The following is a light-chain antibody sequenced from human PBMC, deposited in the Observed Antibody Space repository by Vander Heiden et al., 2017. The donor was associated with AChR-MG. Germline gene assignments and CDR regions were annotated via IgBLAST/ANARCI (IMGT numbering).Light chain of an antibody. CDR1: QSVSSN. Sequence: EIVMTQSPVTLSLSPGERATLPCRASQSVSSNLAWYQQKPGQAPSLLIYGASTRATGIPARFSGSGSGTEFTLTISSLQSEDFALYYCQQYNTWPPYTFGQGTKLEIK. V-gene: IGKV3-15*01. CDR2: GAS. CDR3: QQYNTWPPYT. J-gene: IGKJ2*01.